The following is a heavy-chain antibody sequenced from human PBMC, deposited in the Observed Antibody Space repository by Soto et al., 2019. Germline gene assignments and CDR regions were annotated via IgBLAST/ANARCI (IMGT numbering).Heavy chain of an antibody. CDR2: IYYSGST. Sequence: QLQLQESGPGLVKPSETLSLTCTVSGGSISSSSYYWGWIRQPPGKGLAWIGSIYYSGSTYYNPSLKSRVTISVDTSKNQFSLKLSSVTAADTAVYYCARHPVPYWGQGTLVTVSS. V-gene: IGHV4-39*01. CDR3: ARHPVPY. CDR1: GGSISSSSYY. D-gene: IGHD2-2*01. J-gene: IGHJ4*02.